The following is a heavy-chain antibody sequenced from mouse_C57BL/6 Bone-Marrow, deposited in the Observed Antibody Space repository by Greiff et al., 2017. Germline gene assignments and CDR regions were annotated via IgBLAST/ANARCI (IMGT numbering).Heavy chain of an antibody. D-gene: IGHD1-1*01. CDR1: GYTFTDYY. CDR3: ARDGFDYGSSLYAMDY. J-gene: IGHJ4*01. Sequence: VQLQQSGPVLVKPGASVKMSCKASGYTFTDYYMNWVKQSHGKSLEWIGVINPYNGGTSYNQKFKGKATLTVDKSSSTAYMELNSLTSEDSAVYYCARDGFDYGSSLYAMDYWGQGTSVTVSS. V-gene: IGHV1-19*01. CDR2: INPYNGGT.